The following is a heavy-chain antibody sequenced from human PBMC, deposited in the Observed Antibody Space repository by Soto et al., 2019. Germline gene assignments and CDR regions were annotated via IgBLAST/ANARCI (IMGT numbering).Heavy chain of an antibody. D-gene: IGHD2-15*01. CDR1: GFIVSNTY. V-gene: IGHV3-66*01. Sequence: EVQLVEYGGGLVQPGGSLRLSCTASGFIVSNTYVNWVRQAPGKGLEWVSVISNRGDTHYADSVRVRFSLSRDISDNTLHLQMNNLRVGDTAGYYCAREPRYCRGGSCSITGVAYDNWGQGTLVTVSS. CDR3: AREPRYCRGGSCSITGVAYDN. J-gene: IGHJ3*02. CDR2: ISNRGDT.